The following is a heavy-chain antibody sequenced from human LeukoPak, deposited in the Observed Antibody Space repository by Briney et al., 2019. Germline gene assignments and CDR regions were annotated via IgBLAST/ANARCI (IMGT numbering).Heavy chain of an antibody. CDR2: IYISGST. CDR1: GISISNYY. CDR3: ARVIQMRGSYSPTYCFDY. V-gene: IGHV4-4*07. D-gene: IGHD1-26*01. Sequence: SETLSLTCSVSGISISNYYWSWVRQPAGKGLEWIGPIYISGSTNYNPSLKSRVTVSVDTSKNEFSLKLSSVTAADTAVYYCARVIQMRGSYSPTYCFDYWGQGTLVTVSS. J-gene: IGHJ4*02.